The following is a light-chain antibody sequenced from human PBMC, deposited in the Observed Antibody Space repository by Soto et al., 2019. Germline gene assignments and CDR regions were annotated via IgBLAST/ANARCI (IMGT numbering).Light chain of an antibody. V-gene: IGKV3-15*01. CDR2: GES. CDR1: QSVSTN. Sequence: EIVMTQSPGTLSVSPGEGATLSCRASQSVSTNLDWYKQNQDQAPRLLIYGESTTATGMPARFSGSGSGTEFTLTISSLQSEDFAVYYCQQYYTWPRTFGQGTRVEIK. CDR3: QQYYTWPRT. J-gene: IGKJ1*01.